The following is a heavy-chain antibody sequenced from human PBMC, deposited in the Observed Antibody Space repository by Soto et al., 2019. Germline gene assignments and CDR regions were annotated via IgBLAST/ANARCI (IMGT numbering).Heavy chain of an antibody. Sequence: APVKVSCKASGYTFTSYRISWLRQAPGQGLEWMGWISAYNGNTNYAQKLQGRVTMTTDTSTSTAYMELRSLRSDDTAVYYCASGFGENKNWFDPWGQGTLVTVS. D-gene: IGHD3-10*01. CDR3: ASGFGENKNWFDP. V-gene: IGHV1-18*01. CDR2: ISAYNGNT. J-gene: IGHJ5*02. CDR1: GYTFTSYR.